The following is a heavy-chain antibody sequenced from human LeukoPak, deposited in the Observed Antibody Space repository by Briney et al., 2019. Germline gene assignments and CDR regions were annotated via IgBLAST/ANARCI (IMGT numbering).Heavy chain of an antibody. Sequence: GGSLRLSCAASGFGFSNFWMSWVRQAPGKGLEWVAFIRYDGSNKFYADSVKGRFTISRDNSKNTLFLQMNSLRAEDTAVYYCARESESYDSSGSTFNYWGQGTLVTVSS. CDR3: ARESESYDSSGSTFNY. CDR2: IRYDGSNK. V-gene: IGHV3-30*02. D-gene: IGHD3-22*01. CDR1: GFGFSNFW. J-gene: IGHJ4*02.